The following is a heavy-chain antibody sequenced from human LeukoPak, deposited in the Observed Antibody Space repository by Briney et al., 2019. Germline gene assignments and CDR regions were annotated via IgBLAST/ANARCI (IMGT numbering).Heavy chain of an antibody. J-gene: IGHJ4*02. Sequence: SETLSLTCTVSGVSISSSNSFRGWIRQPPGKGLEWIGSIYYSGNTYYNASLKSQVSISIDTSKNQFSLRLTSVTAADTAVYYCARHTGSGLFILPGGQGTLVTVSS. CDR1: GVSISSSNSF. CDR2: IYYSGNT. V-gene: IGHV4-39*01. CDR3: ARHTGSGLFILP. D-gene: IGHD3/OR15-3a*01.